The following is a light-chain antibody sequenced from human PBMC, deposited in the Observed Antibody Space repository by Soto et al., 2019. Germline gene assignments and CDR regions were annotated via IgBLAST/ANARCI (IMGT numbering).Light chain of an antibody. CDR3: QQYGSSSWT. CDR1: QSVSIL. V-gene: IGKV3-20*01. Sequence: EILMTQSPATLSVSPGERATLSCRASQSVSILLAWYQQKPGQAPRLLVYDASYRATGTPARFSGSGSGTDFTLTISRLEPEDFAVYYCQQYGSSSWTFGQGTKVDIK. CDR2: DAS. J-gene: IGKJ1*01.